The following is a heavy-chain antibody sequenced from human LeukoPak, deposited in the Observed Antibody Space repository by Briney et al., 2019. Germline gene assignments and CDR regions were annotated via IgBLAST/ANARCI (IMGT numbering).Heavy chain of an antibody. V-gene: IGHV3-7*03. CDR2: IKLDGSEK. CDR3: ARDQYDTWSRRGNFDS. D-gene: IGHD3-3*01. J-gene: IGHJ4*02. CDR1: GFTYGKYR. Sequence: GGSLRLSRVASGFTYGKYRMSWVRPAPWKGLAWVANIKLDGSEKNYVDSVKGRFTISRDNTKNSLYLQMNSLRAEDTAVFYCARDQYDTWSRRGNFDSWGQGTLVIVSS.